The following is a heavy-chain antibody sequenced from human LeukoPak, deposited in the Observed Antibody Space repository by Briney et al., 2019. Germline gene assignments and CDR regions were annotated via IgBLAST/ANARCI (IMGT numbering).Heavy chain of an antibody. Sequence: SQTLSLTCTVSGGSISSGGYYWSWIRQHPGKGLEWIGYIYYSGSTYYNPSLKSRVTISVDTSKNQFSLKLSSVTAADTAVYYCAKDGSGVAAADYYFDYWGQGTLVTVSS. CDR2: IYYSGST. D-gene: IGHD2-15*01. CDR1: GGSISSGGYY. V-gene: IGHV4-31*03. CDR3: AKDGSGVAAADYYFDY. J-gene: IGHJ4*02.